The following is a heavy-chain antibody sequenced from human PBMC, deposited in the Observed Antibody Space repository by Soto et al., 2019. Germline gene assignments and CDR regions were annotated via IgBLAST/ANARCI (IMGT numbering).Heavy chain of an antibody. CDR2: IYYSGST. V-gene: IGHV4-30-4*01. CDR3: ASNSYSRLDNDY. J-gene: IGHJ4*02. CDR1: GGSISSGDYY. Sequence: SETLSLTCTVSGGSISSGDYYWSWIRQPPGKGLEWIGYIYYSGSTYYNPSLKSRVTISVDTSKNQFSLKLSSVTAADTAVYYCASNSYSRLDNDYWGQGTLVTVSS. D-gene: IGHD3-22*01.